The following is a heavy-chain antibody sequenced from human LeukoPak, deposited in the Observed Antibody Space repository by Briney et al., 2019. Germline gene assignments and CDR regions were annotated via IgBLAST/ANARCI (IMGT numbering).Heavy chain of an antibody. J-gene: IGHJ3*02. CDR3: ARDREYCSSTSCYFTAFDI. CDR2: IIPIFGTA. Sequence: ASVKVSCKASGGTFSSYAISWVRQAPGQGLEWMGGIIPIFGTANYAQKFQGRVTITADESTSTAYMELRSLRSDDTAVYYCARDREYCSSTSCYFTAFDIWGQGTMVTVSS. CDR1: GGTFSSYA. D-gene: IGHD2-2*01. V-gene: IGHV1-69*13.